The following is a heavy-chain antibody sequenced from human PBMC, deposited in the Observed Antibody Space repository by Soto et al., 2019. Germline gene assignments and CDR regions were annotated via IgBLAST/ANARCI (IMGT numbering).Heavy chain of an antibody. V-gene: IGHV3-74*01. CDR1: GFTFSNYW. J-gene: IGHJ5*02. CDR2: INNDGRHT. CDR3: TRDRPHSRLDH. Sequence: EVQLVESGGDLVQPGASLRLSCAASGFTFSNYWMHWVRQAPGKGLVWVSRINNDGRHTLYSDAVKGRFTISRDNAKNTRHLQMNSLRNEDKAVYYCTRDRPHSRLDHWRQGTLATVSS. D-gene: IGHD6-13*01.